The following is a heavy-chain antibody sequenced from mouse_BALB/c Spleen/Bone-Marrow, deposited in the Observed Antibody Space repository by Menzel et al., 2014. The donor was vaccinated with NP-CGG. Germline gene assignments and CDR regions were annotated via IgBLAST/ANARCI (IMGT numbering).Heavy chain of an antibody. CDR2: INPSTGYT. CDR3: ARRGYAMDY. J-gene: IGHJ4*01. Sequence: QLQQSGAELARPGASVKTSCKASGYTFTSYWMHWVKQRPGQGLEWIGYINPSTGYTEYNQKFKDKATLTADKSSSTAYMQLSSLTSEDSAVYYCARRGYAMDYWGPGPTVPVSS. CDR1: GYTFTSYW. V-gene: IGHV1-4*01.